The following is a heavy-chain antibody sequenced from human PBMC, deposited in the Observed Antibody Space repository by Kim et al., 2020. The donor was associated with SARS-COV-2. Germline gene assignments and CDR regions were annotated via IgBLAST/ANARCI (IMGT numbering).Heavy chain of an antibody. J-gene: IGHJ4*02. Sequence: ASVKVSCKASGYTFTSYAMNWVRQAPGQGLEWMGWINTNTGNPTYAQGFTGRFVFSLDTSVSTAYLQISSLKAEDTAVYYCASVIAVAGRGGGFDYWGQGTLVTVSS. CDR2: INTNTGNP. CDR1: GYTFTSYA. CDR3: ASVIAVAGRGGGFDY. V-gene: IGHV7-4-1*02. D-gene: IGHD6-19*01.